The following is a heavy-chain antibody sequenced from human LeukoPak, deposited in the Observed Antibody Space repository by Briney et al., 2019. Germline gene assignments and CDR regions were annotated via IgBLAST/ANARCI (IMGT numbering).Heavy chain of an antibody. J-gene: IGHJ4*02. CDR2: IYHSGST. D-gene: IGHD3-22*01. V-gene: IGHV4-38-2*01. Sequence: SETLSLTCAVSGYSITSGSYWGWIRQPPGKGLEWIGSIYHSGSTYYNPSLKSRVTISLDTSENQFSLKLSSATAADTAVYYCARQRNYYDSSGYSRAFDYWAQGTLVTVSS. CDR3: ARQRNYYDSSGYSRAFDY. CDR1: GYSITSGSY.